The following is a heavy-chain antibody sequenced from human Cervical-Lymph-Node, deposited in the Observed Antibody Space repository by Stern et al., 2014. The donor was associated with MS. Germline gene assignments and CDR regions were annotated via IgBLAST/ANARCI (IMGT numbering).Heavy chain of an antibody. D-gene: IGHD6-13*01. CDR1: GFTFSDHY. V-gene: IGHV3-72*01. Sequence: EVQLVESGGGLVQPGGSLRLPCAASGFTFSDHYMEWARQAPGKGMEWVGRSRTKPNSYTTEYAASVKGRFTISRNYSKNSLDLQMNSLKTEDTAVYYCVRDEAAASFDYWGQGAKVIVCS. J-gene: IGHJ4*02. CDR3: VRDEAAASFDY. CDR2: SRTKPNSYTT.